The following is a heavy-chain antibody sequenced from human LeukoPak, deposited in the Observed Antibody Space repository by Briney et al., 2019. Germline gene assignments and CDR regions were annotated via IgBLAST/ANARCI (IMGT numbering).Heavy chain of an antibody. J-gene: IGHJ4*02. D-gene: IGHD3-16*01. V-gene: IGHV4-34*01. Sequence: SETLSLTCAVYGGSFSGYYWSWIRQPPGKGLEWIGEINHSGSTNYNPSLKSRVTISVDTSKNQFSLKLSSVTAADTAVYYCASGMMNFDYWGQGTLVTVSS. CDR2: INHSGST. CDR1: GGSFSGYY. CDR3: ASGMMNFDY.